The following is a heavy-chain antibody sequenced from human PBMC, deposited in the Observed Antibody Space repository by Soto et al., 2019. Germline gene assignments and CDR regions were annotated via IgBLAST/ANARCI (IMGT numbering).Heavy chain of an antibody. J-gene: IGHJ4*02. Sequence: CSRIRQPPGKGLEWIGEINHSGSTNYNPSLKSRVTISVDTSKNQFSLKLSSGTAADTAVYYCAETIAGGAIFAYWRKRTLVTVSS. CDR2: INHSGST. V-gene: IGHV4-34*01. CDR3: AETIAGGAIFAY. D-gene: IGHD6-13*01.